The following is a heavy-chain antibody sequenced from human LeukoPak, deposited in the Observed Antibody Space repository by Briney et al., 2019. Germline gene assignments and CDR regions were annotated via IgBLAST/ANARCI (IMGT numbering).Heavy chain of an antibody. CDR2: IYYDGRT. CDR1: GGSISTSYY. D-gene: IGHD6-19*01. CDR3: ARPVVTSSVAGTEGWFDP. V-gene: IGHV4-39*01. Sequence: SSETLSLTCTVSGGSISTSYYWGWIRQPPGKGLEWIGNIYYDGRTYYNPSLKSRVTISVDTSKNQFSLKLSSVTAADTAVYYCARPVVTSSVAGTEGWFDPWGQGTLVTVSS. J-gene: IGHJ5*02.